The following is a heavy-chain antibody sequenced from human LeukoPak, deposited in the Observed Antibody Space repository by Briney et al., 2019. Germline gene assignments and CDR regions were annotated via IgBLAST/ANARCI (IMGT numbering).Heavy chain of an antibody. CDR1: GGTFSSYA. J-gene: IGHJ4*02. CDR3: ARVSSGWAGDY. Sequence: SVKVSCKASGGTFSSYAISWVRQAPGQGLEWMGRIIPILGIANYAQKFQGRVTITADKSTSTAYMELSSLRSEDTAVYYCARVSSGWAGDYWGQGTLVTVSS. CDR2: IIPILGIA. V-gene: IGHV1-69*04. D-gene: IGHD6-19*01.